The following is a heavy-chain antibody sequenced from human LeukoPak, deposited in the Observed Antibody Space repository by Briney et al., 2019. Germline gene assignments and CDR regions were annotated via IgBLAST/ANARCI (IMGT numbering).Heavy chain of an antibody. V-gene: IGHV1-69*13. J-gene: IGHJ6*03. D-gene: IGHD6-13*01. Sequence: SVKVSCKASGGTFSSYAISWVRQAPGQGLEWMGGIIPIFGTANYAQKLQGRVTITADESTSTAYMELSSLRSEDTAVYYCAGKIAAAGTVADYYYMDVWGKGTTVTVSS. CDR1: GGTFSSYA. CDR2: IIPIFGTA. CDR3: AGKIAAAGTVADYYYMDV.